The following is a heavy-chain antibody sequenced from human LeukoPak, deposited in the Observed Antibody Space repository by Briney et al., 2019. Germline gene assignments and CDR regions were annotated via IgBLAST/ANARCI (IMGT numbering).Heavy chain of an antibody. J-gene: IGHJ4*02. CDR3: ARVVPGVVVTAPPFDY. V-gene: IGHV1-2*02. CDR1: GYTFTCYY. Sequence: ASVKVSCKASGYTFTCYYMHWVRQAPGQGLEWMGWINPNSGGTNYAQKFQGRVTMTRDTSISTAYMELSRLRSDDTAVYYCARVVPGVVVTAPPFDYWGQGTLVTVSS. CDR2: INPNSGGT. D-gene: IGHD2-21*02.